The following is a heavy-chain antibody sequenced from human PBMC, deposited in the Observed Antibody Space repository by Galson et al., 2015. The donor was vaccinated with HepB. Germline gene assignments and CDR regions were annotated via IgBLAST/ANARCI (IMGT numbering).Heavy chain of an antibody. J-gene: IGHJ4*02. CDR3: ASGRGFWSGYSQDY. D-gene: IGHD3-3*01. V-gene: IGHV3-66*02. CDR2: IYSDGSI. CDR1: GVTVSNNY. Sequence: SLRLSCAASGVTVSNNYLSWVCQAPGMGLEWVSVIYSDGSIYYIDSVKGRFTISRDNSKNTLYFQMNSLRAEDTAVYYCASGRGFWSGYSQDYWGQGTLVTVSS.